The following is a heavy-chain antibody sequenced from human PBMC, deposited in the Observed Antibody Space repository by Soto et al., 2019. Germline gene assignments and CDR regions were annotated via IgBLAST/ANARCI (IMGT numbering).Heavy chain of an antibody. D-gene: IGHD1-7*01. CDR3: AREEFSGTCIY. Sequence: TSETLSLTCTVSGGSISSGGYYWSWIRQHPGKGLEWIGYIYYSGSTYYNPSLKSRVTISVDTSKNQFSLKLSSVTAADTAVYYCAREEFSGTCIYWGQGTLVTVSS. V-gene: IGHV4-31*03. CDR1: GGSISSGGYY. CDR2: IYYSGST. J-gene: IGHJ4*02.